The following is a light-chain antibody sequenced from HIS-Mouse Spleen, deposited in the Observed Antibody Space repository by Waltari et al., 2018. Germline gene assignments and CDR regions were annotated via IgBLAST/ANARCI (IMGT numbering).Light chain of an antibody. CDR3: QKYNSAPRT. CDR1: QGMNNY. J-gene: IGKJ1*01. V-gene: IGKV1-27*01. Sequence: DIQMTQSPSSLSASVGDRVTITCRASQGMNNYLAWYQQKPGKVPKLLIYAASTLQSGVPSRFSGSGSETDFTLTISSLQPEDVATYYCQKYNSAPRTFGQGTKVEIK. CDR2: AAS.